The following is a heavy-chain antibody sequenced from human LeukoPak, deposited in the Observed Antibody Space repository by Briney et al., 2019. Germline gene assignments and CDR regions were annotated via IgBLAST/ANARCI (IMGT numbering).Heavy chain of an antibody. CDR2: IYTSGST. CDR1: GGSISSYY. Sequence: SETLSLTCTVSGGSISSYYWSWIRQPAGKGLEWIGRIYTSGSTNYNPSLKSRVTMSVDTSKNQFSLKLSSVTAADTAVYYCARGLTGDGLNSYYFDYWGQGTLVTVSS. D-gene: IGHD3-9*01. V-gene: IGHV4-4*07. J-gene: IGHJ4*02. CDR3: ARGLTGDGLNSYYFDY.